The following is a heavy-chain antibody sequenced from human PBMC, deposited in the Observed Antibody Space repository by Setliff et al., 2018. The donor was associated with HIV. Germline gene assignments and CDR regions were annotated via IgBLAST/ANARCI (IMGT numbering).Heavy chain of an antibody. CDR2: ISAYNGNT. Sequence: GASVKVSCKASGYTFTSYGISWVRQAPGQGLEWMGWISAYNGNTNYAQKLQGRVTMTTDTSTSTAYMELRSLRSDDTAVYYCARWSCGRATCYDSPYNWFDPWGQGTLVTVSS. V-gene: IGHV1-18*01. CDR1: GYTFTSYG. CDR3: ARWSCGRATCYDSPYNWFDP. D-gene: IGHD2-2*01. J-gene: IGHJ5*02.